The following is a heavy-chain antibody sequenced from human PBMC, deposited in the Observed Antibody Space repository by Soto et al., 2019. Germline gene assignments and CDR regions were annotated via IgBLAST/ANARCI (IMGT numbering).Heavy chain of an antibody. V-gene: IGHV1-69*13. CDR1: GGTLSSYA. CDR2: IIPIFGTA. Sequence: ASAKASCKASGGTLSSYAISWVRQAPGQGLEWMGGIIPIFGTANYAQKFQGRVTITADESTSTAYMELSSLRSEDTAVYYCARVEWQLEFQHWGQGTLVTVSS. CDR3: ARVEWQLEFQH. D-gene: IGHD1-26*01. J-gene: IGHJ1*01.